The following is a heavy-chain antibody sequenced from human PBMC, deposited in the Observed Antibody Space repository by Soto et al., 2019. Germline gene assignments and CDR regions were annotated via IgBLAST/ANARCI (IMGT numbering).Heavy chain of an antibody. CDR2: INAGNGNT. D-gene: IGHD3-22*01. Sequence: VASVKVSCKASGYTFTSYAMHWVRQAPGQRLEWMGWINAGNGNTKYSQKFQGRVTITRDTSASTAYMELSSLRSEDTAVYYCARYQDPDSSGYYDSLDYWGQGTLVTVSS. J-gene: IGHJ4*01. CDR1: GYTFTSYA. CDR3: ARYQDPDSSGYYDSLDY. V-gene: IGHV1-3*01.